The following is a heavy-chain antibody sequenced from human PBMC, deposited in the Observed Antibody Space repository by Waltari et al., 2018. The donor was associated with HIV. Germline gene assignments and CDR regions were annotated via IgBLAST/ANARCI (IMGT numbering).Heavy chain of an antibody. D-gene: IGHD2-8*02. CDR1: GGTFSSYA. CDR3: ARDRGPLLFYFDY. J-gene: IGHJ4*02. Sequence: QVQLVQSGAEVKKPGSSVKVSCKASGGTFSSYAISWVRQAPGQGLEWMGGSIPIFGTANYAPKFQGRVTITADISTSTAYMELSSLRSEDSAMYYCARDRGPLLFYFDYWGQGTLVTVSS. CDR2: SIPIFGTA. V-gene: IGHV1-69*06.